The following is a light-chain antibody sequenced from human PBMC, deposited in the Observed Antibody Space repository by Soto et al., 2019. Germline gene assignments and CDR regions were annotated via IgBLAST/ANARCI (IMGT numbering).Light chain of an antibody. CDR2: AAS. V-gene: IGKV3-20*01. CDR3: QQYNNWPT. J-gene: IGKJ1*01. CDR1: QSVSSSF. Sequence: EIVLTQSPGTLSLSPGERATLSCRASQSVSSSFLAWYQQRPGQAPRLLIYAASNTAPGIPDRFSGSGSGTEFTLTISSLQSEDFAVYYCQQYNNWPTFGQGTKVDIK.